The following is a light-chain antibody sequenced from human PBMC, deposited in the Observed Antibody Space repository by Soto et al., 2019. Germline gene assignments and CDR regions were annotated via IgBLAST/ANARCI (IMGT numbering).Light chain of an antibody. CDR3: SSNRSGTSLV. V-gene: IGLV2-14*01. J-gene: IGLJ2*01. CDR2: AVS. Sequence: QSALTQPASVSGSPGQSLTISCTGTGADVGGYNYVSWYQKESGKAPKLMIYAVSDRPSGVSNRFAGSKSSNTASLTNSGLRAEDEADYYRSSNRSGTSLVFGRGTKLTVL. CDR1: GADVGGYNY.